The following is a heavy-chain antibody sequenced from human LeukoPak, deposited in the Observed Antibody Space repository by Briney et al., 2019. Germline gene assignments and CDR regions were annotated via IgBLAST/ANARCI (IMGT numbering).Heavy chain of an antibody. D-gene: IGHD3-10*01. J-gene: IGHJ5*02. CDR3: ARDRATWFDP. Sequence: SETLSLTCTVSGDSISSDDYYWSWIRQPAGKGLEWIGRFSASGNSNYNPSLKSRVTMSVDTSKNQFSLKLSSVTAADTAVYYCARDRATWFDPWGQGTLVTVSS. CDR2: FSASGNS. CDR1: GDSISSDDYY. V-gene: IGHV4-61*02.